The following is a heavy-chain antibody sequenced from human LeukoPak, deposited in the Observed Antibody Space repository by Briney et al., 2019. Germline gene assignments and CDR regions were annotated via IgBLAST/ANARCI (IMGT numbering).Heavy chain of an antibody. V-gene: IGHV1-3*01. J-gene: IGHJ4*02. D-gene: IGHD3-10*01. CDR2: INAGNGNT. Sequence: ASVKVSCKASGYTFTSYAMHWVRQAPGQRLEWMGWINAGNGNTKYSQKFQGRVTITRDTFASTAYMELSSLRSEDTAVYYCAREGREGNFDYWGQGTLVTVSS. CDR1: GYTFTSYA. CDR3: AREGREGNFDY.